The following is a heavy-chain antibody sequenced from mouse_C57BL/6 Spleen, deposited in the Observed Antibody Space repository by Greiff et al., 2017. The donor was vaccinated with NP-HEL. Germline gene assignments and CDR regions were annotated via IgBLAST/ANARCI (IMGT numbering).Heavy chain of an antibody. D-gene: IGHD3-3*01. Sequence: EVKLVESGGGLVKPGGSLKLSCAASGFTFSDYGMHWVRQAPEKGLEWVAYISSGSSTIYYADTVKGRFTISRDNAKNTLFLQMTSLRSEDTAMYYCARGTRYYFDYWGQGTTLTVSS. J-gene: IGHJ2*01. V-gene: IGHV5-17*01. CDR3: ARGTRYYFDY. CDR2: ISSGSSTI. CDR1: GFTFSDYG.